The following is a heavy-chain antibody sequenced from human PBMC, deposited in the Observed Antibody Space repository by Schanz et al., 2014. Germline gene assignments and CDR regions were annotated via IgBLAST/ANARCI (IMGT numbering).Heavy chain of an antibody. CDR3: ARSGVDV. CDR1: GFTFADYY. Sequence: VQLVESGGGLIQPGGSLRLSCAASGFTFADYYMTWIRQAPGKGLEWISYVSSYDTTVSYADSVKGRFTISRDNAKNSVYLQMNSLRAEDTAVYYCARSGVDVWGQGTTVTVSS. J-gene: IGHJ6*02. D-gene: IGHD3-10*01. V-gene: IGHV3-11*04. CDR2: VSSYDTTV.